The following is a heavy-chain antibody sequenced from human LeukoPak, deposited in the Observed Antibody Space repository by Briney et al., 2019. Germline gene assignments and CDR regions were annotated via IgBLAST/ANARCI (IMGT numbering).Heavy chain of an antibody. Sequence: PGGSLRLSCAASGFTFDDYGMSWVRQAPGKGLEWVSGINWNGGSTGYADSVKGRFTISRDNAKNSLYLQMNSLRAEDTAVYYCAREVGDYVWGSYHSSHFDYWGQGTLVTVSS. CDR2: INWNGGST. V-gene: IGHV3-20*04. CDR3: AREVGDYVWGSYHSSHFDY. J-gene: IGHJ4*02. D-gene: IGHD3-16*01. CDR1: GFTFDDYG.